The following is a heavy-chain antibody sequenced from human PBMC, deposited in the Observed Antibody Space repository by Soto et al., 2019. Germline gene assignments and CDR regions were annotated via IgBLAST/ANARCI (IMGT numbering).Heavy chain of an antibody. CDR3: ARIKVAPYMIYWYEP. J-gene: IGHJ5*02. CDR2: VYFSGST. Sequence: PSSSXSLTCSVSVYSVISGYYYWSWIRQPPGKGLEWIGHVYFSGSTNYIPSLKSRLTMSVDTAKNQFSLKLNSVTAEDTAVYYCARIKVAPYMIYWYEPWGNGTQV. V-gene: IGHV4-61*01. D-gene: IGHD3-16*01. CDR1: VYSVISGYYY.